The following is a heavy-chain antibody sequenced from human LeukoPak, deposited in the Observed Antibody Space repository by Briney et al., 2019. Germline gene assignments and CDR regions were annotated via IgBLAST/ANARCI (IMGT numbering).Heavy chain of an antibody. CDR1: GGSISSYY. D-gene: IGHD5-18*01. Sequence: SETLSLTCTVSGGSISSYYWSWIRQPPGKGLEWIGDIYYSGSTNYNPSLKSRVTISVDTSKNQFSLKLSSVTAADTAVYYCARDRYSSQLPLDYWGQGTLVTVSS. CDR3: ARDRYSSQLPLDY. CDR2: IYYSGST. V-gene: IGHV4-59*01. J-gene: IGHJ4*02.